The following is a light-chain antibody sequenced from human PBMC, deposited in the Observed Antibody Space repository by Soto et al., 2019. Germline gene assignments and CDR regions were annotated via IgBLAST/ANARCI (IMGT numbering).Light chain of an antibody. CDR1: SSDVGSYNL. CDR2: EVS. Sequence: QSVLTQPASVSESPGQSITISCTGTSSDVGSYNLVSWYQQHPGKVPKLVIYEVSNRPSGVSARFSGSKSGNTASLTISGRQVADEADYYCCSTSGGTSVIFGGGTKLTVL. V-gene: IGLV2-23*02. CDR3: CSTSGGTSVI. J-gene: IGLJ2*01.